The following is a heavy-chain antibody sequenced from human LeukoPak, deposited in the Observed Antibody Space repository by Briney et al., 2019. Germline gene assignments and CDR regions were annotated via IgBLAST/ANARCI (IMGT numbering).Heavy chain of an antibody. CDR2: ISGGGDST. Sequence: GGSLRLSCEASGFTFSNSAMSWVRQAPGKGLDWFSAISGGGDSTYYADSVKGCFTISRDNSKNTLYLQMNDMRAEDAAVYYCAKGSATVRPYYFDFWGQEILVSVSS. CDR1: GFTFSNSA. J-gene: IGHJ4*02. V-gene: IGHV3-23*01. CDR3: AKGSATVRPYYFDF. D-gene: IGHD2-21*02.